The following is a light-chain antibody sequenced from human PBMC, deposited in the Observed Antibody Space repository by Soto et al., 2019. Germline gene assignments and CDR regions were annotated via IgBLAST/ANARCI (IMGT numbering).Light chain of an antibody. V-gene: IGKV3-20*01. Sequence: EMVLTQSPGTLSLSPGERATLSCRASQSVSSSYLAWYQQKPGQAPRLLIYGASSRATGIPDRFSGSGSGTDFTLTISRLEREDFAVYYCQQYGRSPPYTFGQGTNLDIK. CDR3: QQYGRSPPYT. CDR2: GAS. CDR1: QSVSSSY. J-gene: IGKJ2*01.